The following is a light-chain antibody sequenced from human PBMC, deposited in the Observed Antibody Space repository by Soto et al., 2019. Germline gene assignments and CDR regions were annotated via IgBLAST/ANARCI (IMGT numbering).Light chain of an antibody. Sequence: QSVLTLPPSVSGAPGQRVTISCTGSSSNIGAGYDVHWYQQLPGTAPKLLIYGNNNRPSGVPDRFSGSKSGTSASLAITGLQDEDEADYYCQSYDSSMSGYVFGTGTKVTVL. CDR2: GNN. J-gene: IGLJ1*01. V-gene: IGLV1-40*01. CDR3: QSYDSSMSGYV. CDR1: SSNIGAGYD.